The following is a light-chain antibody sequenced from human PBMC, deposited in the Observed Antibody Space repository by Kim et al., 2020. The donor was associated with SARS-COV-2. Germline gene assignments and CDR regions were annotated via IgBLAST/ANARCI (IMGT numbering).Light chain of an antibody. CDR2: DVT. V-gene: IGLV2-11*01. CDR1: SSDVGGYNY. Sequence: QSALTQPRSVSGSPGQSVTISCTGTSSDVGGYNYVSWYQHHPGKAPKLMIYDVTKRPSGVPDRFSGSKSGNTASLTISGLQAEDEADYYCLSYAGSYIHWVFGGGTQLTVL. J-gene: IGLJ3*02. CDR3: LSYAGSYIHWV.